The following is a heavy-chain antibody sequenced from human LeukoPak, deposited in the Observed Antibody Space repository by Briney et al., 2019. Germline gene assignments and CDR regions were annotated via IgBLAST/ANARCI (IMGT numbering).Heavy chain of an antibody. D-gene: IGHD4-17*01. CDR2: ISSSGSTI. V-gene: IGHV3-11*04. Sequence: GGSLRLSCAASGFTFSDYYMSWIRQAPGKGMEWVSYISSSGSTIYYADSVKGRFTISKDNAKNSLYLQMNSLRAEDTAVYYCARGGDYGDSYYDYWGQGTLVTVSS. CDR1: GFTFSDYY. J-gene: IGHJ4*02. CDR3: ARGGDYGDSYYDY.